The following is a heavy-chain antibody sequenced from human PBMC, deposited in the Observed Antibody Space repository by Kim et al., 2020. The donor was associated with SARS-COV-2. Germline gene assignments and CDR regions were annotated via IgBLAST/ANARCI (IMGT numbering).Heavy chain of an antibody. D-gene: IGHD1-20*01. J-gene: IGHJ4*02. CDR2: IWYDGSNK. CDR3: ARERYNWNLIDY. V-gene: IGHV3-33*01. Sequence: GGSLRLSCAASGFTFSSYGMHWVRQAPGKGLEWVAVIWYDGSNKYYADSVKGRFTISRDNSKNTLYLQMNSLRAEDTAVYYCARERYNWNLIDYWGQGTLVTVSS. CDR1: GFTFSSYG.